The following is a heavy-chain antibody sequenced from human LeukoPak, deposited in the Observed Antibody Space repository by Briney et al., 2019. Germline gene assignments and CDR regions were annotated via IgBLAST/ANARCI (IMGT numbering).Heavy chain of an antibody. J-gene: IGHJ6*02. D-gene: IGHD3-16*01. CDR3: ARVGGTNYYYYGMDV. V-gene: IGHV4-59*01. Sequence: SETLSLTCTVSGGSISNYYWSWIRQPPGKGLEWIGYIYYSGSTNYNPSLKSRVTISVDTSKNLFSLKLSSVTAADTAVYYCARVGGTNYYYYGMDVWGQGTTVTVSS. CDR1: GGSISNYY. CDR2: IYYSGST.